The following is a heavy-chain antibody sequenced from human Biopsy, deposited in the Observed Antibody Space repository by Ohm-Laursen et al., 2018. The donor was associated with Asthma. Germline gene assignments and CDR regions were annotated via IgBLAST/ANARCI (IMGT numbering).Heavy chain of an antibody. Sequence: SLRLSCTASGFTFSSYGMDWVRQAPGKGLEWVALMSYDGSIKDYADSVKGRFTISRDNSMNTLYLHMNSLRVEDTTVYYCARGLDYSGRSGFDYWGQGTLVTVSS. CDR1: GFTFSSYG. J-gene: IGHJ4*02. CDR3: ARGLDYSGRSGFDY. D-gene: IGHD3-10*01. CDR2: MSYDGSIK. V-gene: IGHV3-33*05.